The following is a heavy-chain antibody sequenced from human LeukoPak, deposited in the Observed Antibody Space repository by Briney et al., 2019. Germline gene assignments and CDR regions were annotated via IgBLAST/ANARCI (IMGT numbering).Heavy chain of an antibody. CDR3: ARAQPYDILTGYSDY. D-gene: IGHD3-9*01. J-gene: IGHJ4*02. V-gene: IGHV3-21*01. CDR1: GFTFSSYS. CDR2: ISSSSSYI. Sequence: GGSLRLSCAASGFTFSSYSMNWVRQAPGKGLEWVSSISSSSSYIYYADSVKGRFTISRDNAKNSLYLQMNSLRAEDTAVYYCARAQPYDILTGYSDYWGQGTLVTVSS.